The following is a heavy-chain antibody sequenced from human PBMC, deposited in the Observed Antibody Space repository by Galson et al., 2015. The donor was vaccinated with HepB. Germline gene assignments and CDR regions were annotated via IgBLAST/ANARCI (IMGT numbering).Heavy chain of an antibody. CDR1: GYTFTSYA. J-gene: IGHJ3*02. CDR3: ASPTSIAAAGSDAFDI. CDR2: INTNTGNP. V-gene: IGHV7-4-1*02. Sequence: SVKVSCKASGYTFTSYAMNWVRQAPGQGLEWMGWINTNTGNPTHAQGFTGRFVFSLDTSVSTAYLQISSLKAEDTAVYYCASPTSIAAAGSDAFDIWGQGTMVTVSS. D-gene: IGHD6-13*01.